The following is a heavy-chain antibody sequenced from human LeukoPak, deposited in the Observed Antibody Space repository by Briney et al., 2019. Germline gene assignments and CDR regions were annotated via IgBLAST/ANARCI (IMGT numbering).Heavy chain of an antibody. J-gene: IGHJ4*02. V-gene: IGHV3-21*01. CDR3: ARGRDIVVVPAAKGLDY. D-gene: IGHD2-2*01. CDR2: ISSSSSYI. Sequence: GGSLRLSCAASGFTFSSYSMNWVRQAPGKGLEWVSSISSSSSYIYYADSVKGRFTISRDNAKNSLYLQMNSLRAEDTAVYYCARGRDIVVVPAAKGLDYWGQGTLVTVSS. CDR1: GFTFSSYS.